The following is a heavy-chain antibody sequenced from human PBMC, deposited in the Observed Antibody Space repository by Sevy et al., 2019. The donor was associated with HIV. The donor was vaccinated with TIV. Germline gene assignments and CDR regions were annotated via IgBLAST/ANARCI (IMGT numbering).Heavy chain of an antibody. CDR2: ISAYNGNT. Sequence: ASVKVSCKASGYTFTSYGISWVRQAPGQGLEWMGWISAYNGNTNYSQKLQGRVTMTTDTSTSTAYMELRSLRSDDTAMYYCARWMRLLWERAVYGMDVWGQGTTVTVSS. CDR1: GYTFTSYG. V-gene: IGHV1-18*01. J-gene: IGHJ6*02. CDR3: ARWMRLLWERAVYGMDV. D-gene: IGHD1-1*01.